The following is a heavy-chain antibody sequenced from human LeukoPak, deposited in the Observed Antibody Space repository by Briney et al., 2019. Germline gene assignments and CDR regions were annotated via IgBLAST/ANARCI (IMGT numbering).Heavy chain of an antibody. Sequence: SQTLSLTCTVSGVSIGSDTFSYNWIPQPPGKGLESIGYICHTGSTYYSPYLKSRVTIAVDRSKNQFSLKLSSVTAADTAVYYCVRGYRDYPYYFDNWGQGTLVTVSS. CDR1: GVSIGSDTFS. J-gene: IGHJ4*02. D-gene: IGHD4-11*01. CDR2: ICHTGST. CDR3: VRGYRDYPYYFDN. V-gene: IGHV4-30-2*01.